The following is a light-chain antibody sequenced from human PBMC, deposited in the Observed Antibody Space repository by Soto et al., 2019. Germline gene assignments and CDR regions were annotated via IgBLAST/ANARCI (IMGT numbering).Light chain of an antibody. CDR1: QSISTS. J-gene: IGKJ1*01. CDR2: LAS. V-gene: IGKV1-5*03. CDR3: QQYGSYSRT. Sequence: DIQMTQSPATLSAFGGDRVTITCRTSQSISTSLGWYQKTPGKAPKHLIYLASTLQSGVPTRFRGNGSATEFTLSINSLQPDDFATYYCQQYGSYSRTFGKGTKVDIK.